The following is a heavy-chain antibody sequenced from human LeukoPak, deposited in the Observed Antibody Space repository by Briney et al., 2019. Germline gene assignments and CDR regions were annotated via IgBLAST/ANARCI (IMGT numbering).Heavy chain of an antibody. CDR3: ARGYFDWQRFDP. J-gene: IGHJ5*02. CDR1: GGSISSYY. V-gene: IGHV4-59*01. D-gene: IGHD3-9*01. CDR2: IYYSGST. Sequence: PSETLSLTCTVSGGSISSYYWSWTRQPPGKGLEWIGYIYYSGSTNYNPSLKSRVTISVDTSKNQFSLKLSSVTAADTAVYYCARGYFDWQRFDPWGQGTLVTVSS.